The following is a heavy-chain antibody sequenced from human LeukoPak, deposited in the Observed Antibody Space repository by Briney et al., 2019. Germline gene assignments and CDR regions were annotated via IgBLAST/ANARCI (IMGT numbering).Heavy chain of an antibody. CDR2: IYSGGST. V-gene: IGHV3-53*01. CDR3: ARVFNDFLFDY. J-gene: IGHJ4*02. CDR1: GFTVSSNY. Sequence: GGPLRLSCAASGFTVSSNYMSWVRQAPGKGLEWVSVIYSGGSTYYADSVKGRFTISRDNSKNTLYLQMNSLRAEDTAVYYCARVFNDFLFDYWGQGTLVTVSS. D-gene: IGHD2-21*02.